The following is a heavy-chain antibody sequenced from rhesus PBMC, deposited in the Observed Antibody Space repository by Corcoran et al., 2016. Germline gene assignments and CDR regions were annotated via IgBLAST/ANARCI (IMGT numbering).Heavy chain of an antibody. V-gene: IGHV4S7*01. Sequence: QVQLQESGPGLLKPSETLSLTCTVSGGSISGGYGWAWIRQPPWKGQEWFGSIYTSSGNPYYNPTLKSRVTISADTSKNQFSLKLSSVTAADTAVYYCARDWAAEEYFEFWGQGALVTVSS. J-gene: IGHJ1*01. CDR1: GGSISGGYG. CDR2: IYTSSGNP. CDR3: ARDWAAEEYFEF. D-gene: IGHD6-31*01.